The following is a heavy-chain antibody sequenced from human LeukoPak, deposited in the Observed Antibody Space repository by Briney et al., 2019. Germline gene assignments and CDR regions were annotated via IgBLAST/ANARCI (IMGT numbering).Heavy chain of an antibody. D-gene: IGHD2-8*01. CDR2: INYSGGT. CDR3: VSPKTNGWFDS. J-gene: IGHJ5*01. V-gene: IGHV4-39*01. Sequence: SETLSLTCTVSGASITNSAYHWGWIRQPPGNGLEWIGSINYSGGTHYNPSLKSRVTISADKSKNQSSLKLRSVTAADTAVYYCVSPKTNGWFDSWGQGSLVTVSS. CDR1: GASITNSAYH.